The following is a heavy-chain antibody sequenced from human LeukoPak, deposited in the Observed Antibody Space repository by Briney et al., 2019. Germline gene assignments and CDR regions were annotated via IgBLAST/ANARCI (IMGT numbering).Heavy chain of an antibody. Sequence: PGGSLRLSCAASGFTFSNYGMSWVRQAPGKGLKWVSAISGSGGSTYYADSVKGRFTISRDNSKNTLYMQMNSLRVEDTAVYYCAKGGEWLVSSAYYYYYMDVWGKGTTVTISS. CDR1: GFTFSNYG. D-gene: IGHD6-19*01. V-gene: IGHV3-23*01. CDR2: ISGSGGST. CDR3: AKGGEWLVSSAYYYYYMDV. J-gene: IGHJ6*03.